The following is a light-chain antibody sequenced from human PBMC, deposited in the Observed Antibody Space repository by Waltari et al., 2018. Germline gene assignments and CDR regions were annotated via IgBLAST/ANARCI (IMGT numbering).Light chain of an antibody. CDR3: QSYVRLPET. CDR2: ETY. CDR1: QSVSKY. Sequence: LCCRASQSVSKYLVGYQQRLGKAPKLFIYETYIMATGLPDRFSGRGSRTDFSRSSSRLAAEDFAVHFCQSYVRLPETFGQVTNLEIK. J-gene: IGKJ1*01. V-gene: IGKV3-20*01.